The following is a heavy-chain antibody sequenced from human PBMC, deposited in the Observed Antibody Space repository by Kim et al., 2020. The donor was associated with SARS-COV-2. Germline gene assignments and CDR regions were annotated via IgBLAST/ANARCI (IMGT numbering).Heavy chain of an antibody. Sequence: SETLSLTCTVSGGSISSYYWSWIRQPPGKGLEWIGYIYYSGSTNYNPSLKSRVTISVDTSKNQFSLKLSSVTAADAAVYYRARDRRYSGYDSPYYYYYGMDICGPGTTVSVSS. J-gene: IGHJ6*02. CDR3: ARDRRYSGYDSPYYYYYGMDI. D-gene: IGHD5-12*01. CDR2: IYYSGST. CDR1: GGSISSYY. V-gene: IGHV4-59*01.